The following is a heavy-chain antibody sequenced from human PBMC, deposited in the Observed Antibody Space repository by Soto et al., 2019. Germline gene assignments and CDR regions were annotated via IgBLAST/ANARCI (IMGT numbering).Heavy chain of an antibody. D-gene: IGHD7-27*01. J-gene: IGHJ3*01. V-gene: IGHV3-23*01. CDR1: GFILNNYA. Sequence: VQLLESGGDLVQPGGSLRRSCVASGFILNNYAMSWVRQAPGKGLEWVSTIGGTDGDSDGVPWYEDSVKGRFTISRDSSATTLFLHMDNLRAEDSALYYCVKRGRNWGAFDFWGQGTTVVVSS. CDR2: IGGTDGDSDGVP. CDR3: VKRGRNWGAFDF.